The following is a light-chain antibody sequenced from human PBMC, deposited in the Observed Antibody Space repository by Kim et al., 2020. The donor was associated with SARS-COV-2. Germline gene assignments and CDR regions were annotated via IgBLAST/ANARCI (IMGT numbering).Light chain of an antibody. J-gene: IGKJ1*01. CDR2: GAS. CDR3: QQCDDWPRT. CDR1: QNVSSN. V-gene: IGKV3-15*01. Sequence: EIVMTQSPATLSVSPGERGTLSCRASQNVSSNLAWYQHKPGQAPRLLIHGASIRATGVPARFNGSGSGTDFTLTISSLQSEDFAVYYCQQCDDWPRTFGQGTKVDIK.